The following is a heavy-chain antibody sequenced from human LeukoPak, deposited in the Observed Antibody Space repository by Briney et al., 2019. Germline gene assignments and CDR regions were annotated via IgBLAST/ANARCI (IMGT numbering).Heavy chain of an antibody. D-gene: IGHD3-3*01. CDR3: ARASTIFGVVTGDWFDP. CDR1: GFTFSSYS. J-gene: IGHJ5*02. V-gene: IGHV3-21*01. CDR2: ISSSSSYI. Sequence: PGGSLRLSCAASGFTFSSYSMNWVRQAPGKGLEWVSSISSSSSYIYYADSVKGRFTISRDNAKNSLYLQMNSLRAEDTAVYYCARASTIFGVVTGDWFDPWGQGTLVTVSS.